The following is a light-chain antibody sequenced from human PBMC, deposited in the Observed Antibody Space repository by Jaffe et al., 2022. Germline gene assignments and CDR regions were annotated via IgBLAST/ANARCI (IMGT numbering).Light chain of an antibody. V-gene: IGKV1-5*03. J-gene: IGKJ2*01. CDR3: QQYNAYPYT. Sequence: DIHMTQSPSTLSASVGDRVTITCRASQSISNWLAWYQQKPGKAPKLLIYKASSLESGVPSRFSGSGSGTEFTLTISSLQPDDFASYYCQQYNAYPYTFGQGTQLEIK. CDR1: QSISNW. CDR2: KAS.